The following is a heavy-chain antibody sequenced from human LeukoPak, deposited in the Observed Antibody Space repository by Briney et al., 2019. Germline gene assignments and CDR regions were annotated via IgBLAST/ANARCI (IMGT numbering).Heavy chain of an antibody. J-gene: IGHJ4*02. V-gene: IGHV1-2*02. Sequence: RASVKVSCKASGYTFTGYYIHWVRRAPGQGLEWMGWINLNSGGTNYAQKFQDRVTMTRDTSITTAYMELSRLRFDDTALYYCARSPHILTGENFDYWGQGTLVTVSS. CDR2: INLNSGGT. D-gene: IGHD3-9*01. CDR3: ARSPHILTGENFDY. CDR1: GYTFTGYY.